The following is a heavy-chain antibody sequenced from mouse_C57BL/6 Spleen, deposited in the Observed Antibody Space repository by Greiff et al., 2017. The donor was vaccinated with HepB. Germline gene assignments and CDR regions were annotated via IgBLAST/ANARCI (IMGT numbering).Heavy chain of an antibody. CDR3: ARPLSYYYGSSYDY. Sequence: EVQLQQSGPELVKPGASVKISCKASGYTFTDYYMNWVKQSHGKSLEWIGDINPNNGGTSYNQKFKGKATLTVDKSSSTAYMELRSLTSEDSAVYYCARPLSYYYGSSYDYWGQGTTLTVSS. V-gene: IGHV1-26*01. CDR2: INPNNGGT. J-gene: IGHJ2*01. D-gene: IGHD1-1*01. CDR1: GYTFTDYY.